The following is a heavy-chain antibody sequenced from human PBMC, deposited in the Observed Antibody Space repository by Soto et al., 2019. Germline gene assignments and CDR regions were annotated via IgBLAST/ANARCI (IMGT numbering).Heavy chain of an antibody. Sequence: GESLKISCTGSGYTFNTNWIGWVLQMPGKGLEWMGIIYPGDSDTRYSPSFQGQVTISADKSISTAYLQWSSLKASDTAMYYCARQVVHGYYFYGMDVWGQGTTVTVSS. D-gene: IGHD2-15*01. CDR1: GYTFNTNW. V-gene: IGHV5-51*01. CDR3: ARQVVHGYYFYGMDV. CDR2: IYPGDSDT. J-gene: IGHJ6*02.